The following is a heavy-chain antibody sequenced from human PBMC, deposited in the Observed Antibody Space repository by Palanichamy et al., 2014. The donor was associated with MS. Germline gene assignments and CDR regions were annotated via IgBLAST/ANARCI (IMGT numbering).Heavy chain of an antibody. D-gene: IGHD5-12*01. CDR1: GGSISGYY. CDR3: ARDTSGGATID. Sequence: QVRLQESGPGLVKPSETLSLTCSVSGGSISGYYWSWIRQPAGKRLEWIGRIYTSGATNYNPSLKRRVTMSVDTSKNQFSLRLSSVTVADTALYYCARDTSGGATIDWGPGTLVTVSS. J-gene: IGHJ4*02. V-gene: IGHV4-4*07. CDR2: IYTSGAT.